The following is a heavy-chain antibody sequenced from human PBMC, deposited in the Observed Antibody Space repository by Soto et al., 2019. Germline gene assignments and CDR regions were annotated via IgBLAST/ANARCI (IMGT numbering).Heavy chain of an antibody. CDR1: GDTFSSYT. D-gene: IGHD3-10*01. CDR3: ATSYGSGSRAFDY. V-gene: IGHV1-69*02. J-gene: IGHJ4*02. CDR2: TIPILSMS. Sequence: SVKVSCKASGDTFSSYTINWVRQAPGLGLEWMGRTIPILSMSNYALKFQGRLTITADKSTSTAYMELSSLRSEDTAMYYCATSYGSGSRAFDYWGQGALVTVS.